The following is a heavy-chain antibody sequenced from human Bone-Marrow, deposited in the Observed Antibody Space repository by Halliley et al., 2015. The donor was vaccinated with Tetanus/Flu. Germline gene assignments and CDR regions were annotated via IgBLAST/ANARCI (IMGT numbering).Heavy chain of an antibody. V-gene: IGHV5-51*01. CDR3: VRFGSGTYYNGAF. D-gene: IGHD3-10*01. CDR1: GYSFSTFW. J-gene: IGHJ4*02. Sequence: VQLVQSGAVVRKPGESLKISCQGSGYSFSTFWIGWVRQTPGKGLEWMGIIDPADSDTRYSQSFQGHVTISVDTSITTAYLQWSSLKASDTAIYYCVRFGSGTYYNGAFWGQGSQVIVSS. CDR2: IDPADSDT.